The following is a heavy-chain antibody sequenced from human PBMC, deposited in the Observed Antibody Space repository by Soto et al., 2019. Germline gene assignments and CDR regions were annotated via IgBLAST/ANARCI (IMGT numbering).Heavy chain of an antibody. J-gene: IGHJ6*03. D-gene: IGHD5-12*01. CDR2: IYYSGST. V-gene: IGHV4-59*01. CDR1: GGSISSYY. Sequence: SETLSLTCTVSGGSISSYYWSWIRQPPGKGLEWIGYIYYSGSTNYNPSLKSRVTISVDTSKNQFSLKLSSVTAADTAVYYCARDFARQSGYDYYYYYYMDVWGKGTTVTVSS. CDR3: ARDFARQSGYDYYYYYYMDV.